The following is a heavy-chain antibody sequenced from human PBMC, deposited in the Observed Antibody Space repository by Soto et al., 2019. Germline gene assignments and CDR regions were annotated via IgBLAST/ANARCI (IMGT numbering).Heavy chain of an antibody. J-gene: IGHJ4*02. V-gene: IGHV4-39*01. D-gene: IGHD3-10*01. CDR2: IYYSGST. CDR3: ARHVGWFGELPPYYFDY. Sequence: ETLSLTCTVSGGSISSSSYYWGWIRQPPGKGLEWIGSIYYSGSTYYNPSLKSRVTISVDTSKNQFSLKLSSVTAADTAVYYCARHVGWFGELPPYYFDYWGQGTLVTVSS. CDR1: GGSISSSSYY.